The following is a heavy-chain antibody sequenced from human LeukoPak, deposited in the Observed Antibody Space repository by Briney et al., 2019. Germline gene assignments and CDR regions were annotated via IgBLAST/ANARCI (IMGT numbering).Heavy chain of an antibody. CDR3: ARGGSGSSWYGFYYYYMDV. CDR2: MNPNSGNT. Sequence: ASVKVSCKASGYTFTSYDINWVRQATGQGLEWMGWMNPNSGNTGYAQKFQGRVTMTRNTSISTAYMKLSSLRSEDTAVYYCARGGSGSSWYGFYYYYMDVWGKGTTVTVSS. CDR1: GYTFTSYD. D-gene: IGHD6-13*01. V-gene: IGHV1-8*01. J-gene: IGHJ6*03.